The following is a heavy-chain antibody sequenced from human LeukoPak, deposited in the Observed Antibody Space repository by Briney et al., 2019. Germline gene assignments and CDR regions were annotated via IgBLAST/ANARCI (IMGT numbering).Heavy chain of an antibody. V-gene: IGHV4-59*02. CDR3: ARSYGGSVLDE. J-gene: IGHJ4*02. CDR2: AYSTGGA. Sequence: SETLSLTCIVSGGSVSNLYWHWIRQSPEKGLEWIGYAYSTGGAKYNPSLKNRVTMSFDTPKNHFSLKLTSVTPADPPVYFCARSYGGSVLDEWGQGTLV. D-gene: IGHD5-12*01. CDR1: GGSVSNLY.